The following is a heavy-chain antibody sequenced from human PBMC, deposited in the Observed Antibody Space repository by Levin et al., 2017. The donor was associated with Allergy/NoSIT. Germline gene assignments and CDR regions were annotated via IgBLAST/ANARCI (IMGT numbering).Heavy chain of an antibody. Sequence: GESLKISCVASGFTFSSYAMNWVRQAPGKGLEWVAIISYDGNTKYYADSVKGRFTMSRDNSKNTLYLQVNSLRTEDTAVYYCARVTGSGYDLGAFDIWGRGTMVTVSS. V-gene: IGHV3-30-3*01. CDR1: GFTFSSYA. CDR2: ISYDGNTK. J-gene: IGHJ3*02. CDR3: ARVTGSGYDLGAFDI. D-gene: IGHD5-12*01.